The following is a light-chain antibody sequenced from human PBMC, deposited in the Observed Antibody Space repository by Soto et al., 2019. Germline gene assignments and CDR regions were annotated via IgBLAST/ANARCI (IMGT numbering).Light chain of an antibody. CDR3: QHYDFLLRRT. CDR2: DAF. Sequence: DITMIQSPSSLSASIGDRVTITCQASHDIDNFLNWYQQKPGKAPKLLIYDAFNLETGVPSRFSGSGSGTDFTFTISSLQPEDIATYYCQHYDFLLRRTFGQGTKVEIK. J-gene: IGKJ1*01. V-gene: IGKV1-33*01. CDR1: HDIDNF.